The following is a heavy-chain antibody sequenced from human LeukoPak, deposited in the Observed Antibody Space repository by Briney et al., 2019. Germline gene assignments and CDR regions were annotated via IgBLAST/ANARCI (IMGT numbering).Heavy chain of an antibody. CDR1: GFTFSGSA. D-gene: IGHD6-13*01. J-gene: IGHJ3*02. Sequence: GGSLRLSCAASGFTFSGSAMHWVRQASGKGLEWVGRIRSKANSYATAYAASVKGRFTISRDDSKNTAYLQMNSLKTEDTAVYYCTRPIAAAGKGDAFDIWGQGTMVTVSS. V-gene: IGHV3-73*01. CDR2: IRSKANSYAT. CDR3: TRPIAAAGKGDAFDI.